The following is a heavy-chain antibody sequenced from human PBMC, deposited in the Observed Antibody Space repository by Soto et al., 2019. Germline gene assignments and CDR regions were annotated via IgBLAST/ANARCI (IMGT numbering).Heavy chain of an antibody. CDR3: ARAKSLEYNWFDT. CDR1: GFTLSSYS. J-gene: IGHJ5*02. Sequence: EVQLVESGGGLVQPGGSLRLSCTASGFTLSSYSINWVRQAPGQGLEWISYISSTSATIYYAESVRGRFTVSRDNAKNSVYLQMNSLRAEDTAVYFCARAKSLEYNWFDTWGQGTPVTVSS. V-gene: IGHV3-48*01. CDR2: ISSTSATI.